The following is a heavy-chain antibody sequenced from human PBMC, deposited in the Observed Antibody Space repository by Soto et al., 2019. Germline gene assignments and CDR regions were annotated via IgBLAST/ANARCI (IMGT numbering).Heavy chain of an antibody. V-gene: IGHV4-59*08. CDR1: GGSISSYY. J-gene: IGHJ6*02. Sequence: SETLSLTCTVSGGSISSYYWSWIRQPPGKGLEWIGYIYYSGSTNYNPSLKSRVTISVDTSKNQFSLKLSSVTAADTAVYYCASDTAMVTVEGYYYYGMDVWGQGTTVTVSS. CDR3: ASDTAMVTVEGYYYYGMDV. D-gene: IGHD5-18*01. CDR2: IYYSGST.